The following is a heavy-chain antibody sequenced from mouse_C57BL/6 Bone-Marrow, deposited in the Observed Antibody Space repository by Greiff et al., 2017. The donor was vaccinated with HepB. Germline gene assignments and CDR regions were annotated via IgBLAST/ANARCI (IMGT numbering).Heavy chain of an antibody. D-gene: IGHD1-1*01. J-gene: IGHJ4*01. CDR3: ARKENYGSRDDYYAMDY. Sequence: VKLVESGPGLVQPSQSLSITCTVSGFSLTSYGVHWVRQSPGKGLEWLGVIWSGGSTDYNAAFISRLSISKDNSKSQVFFKMNSLQADDTAIYYCARKENYGSRDDYYAMDYWGQGTSVTVSS. CDR2: IWSGGST. V-gene: IGHV2-2*01. CDR1: GFSLTSYG.